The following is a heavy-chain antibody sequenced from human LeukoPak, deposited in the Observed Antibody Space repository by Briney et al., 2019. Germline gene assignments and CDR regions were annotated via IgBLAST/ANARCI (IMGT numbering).Heavy chain of an antibody. CDR2: ISWNSGSI. D-gene: IGHD1-26*01. Sequence: PGGSLRLSCAASGFTFDDYAMHWVRQAPGKGLEWVSGISWNSGSIGYADSVKGRFTISRDNAKNSLYLQMNSLRAEDTAVYYCARAGIVGARGAFDIWGQGTMVTVSS. J-gene: IGHJ3*02. CDR1: GFTFDDYA. CDR3: ARAGIVGARGAFDI. V-gene: IGHV3-9*01.